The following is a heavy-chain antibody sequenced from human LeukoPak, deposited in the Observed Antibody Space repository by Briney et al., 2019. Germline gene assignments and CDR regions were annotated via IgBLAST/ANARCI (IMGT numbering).Heavy chain of an antibody. CDR3: VRDLGGRSGH. CDR1: GFTFSTSG. Sequence: PGGSLRLSCAASGFTFSTSGMHWVRQAPGKGLEWVAVIWYDGSNKHYAESVKGRFSISRDNSKSTLYLQMNSLRAEDTAVYYCVRDLGGRSGHWGQGTLVTVSS. D-gene: IGHD1-26*01. CDR2: IWYDGSNK. J-gene: IGHJ4*02. V-gene: IGHV3-33*01.